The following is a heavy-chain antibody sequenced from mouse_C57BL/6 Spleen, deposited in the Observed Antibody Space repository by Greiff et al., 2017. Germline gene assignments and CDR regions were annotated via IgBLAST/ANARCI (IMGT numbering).Heavy chain of an antibody. CDR2: ISSGGSYT. CDR1: GFTFSSYG. V-gene: IGHV5-6*01. CDR3: ARSPYDYDGYYFDD. Sequence: EVQVVESGGDLVKPGGSLKFSCAASGFTFSSYGMSWVRQTPDERLEWVATISSGGSYTYYPDSVKGRFTISRDNAKNTLYLQMSSLQSEDTAMYYCARSPYDYDGYYFDDWGQGTTLTVAS. J-gene: IGHJ2*01. D-gene: IGHD2-4*01.